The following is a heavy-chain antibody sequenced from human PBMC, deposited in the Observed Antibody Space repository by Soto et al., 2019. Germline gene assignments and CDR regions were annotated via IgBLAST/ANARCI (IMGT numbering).Heavy chain of an antibody. V-gene: IGHV1-18*04. CDR1: GYTFTSYG. CDR3: ARPYSTGDYYYYGMDV. D-gene: IGHD6-25*01. J-gene: IGHJ6*02. CDR2: ISAYNGNT. Sequence: GASVNVSCKASGYTFTSYGISWVRQAPGQGLEWMGWISAYNGNTNYAQKLQGRVTMTTDTSTSTAYMELRSLRSDDTAVYYCARPYSTGDYYYYGMDVWGQGTTVTVSS.